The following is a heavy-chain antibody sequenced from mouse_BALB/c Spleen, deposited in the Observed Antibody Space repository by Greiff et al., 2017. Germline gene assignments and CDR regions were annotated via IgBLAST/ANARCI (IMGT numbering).Heavy chain of an antibody. Sequence: EVQRVESGGDLVKPGGSLKLSCAASGFTFSSYGMSWVRQTPDKRLEWVATISSGGSYTYYPDSVKGRFTISRDNAKNTLYLQMSSLKSEDTAMYYCARDYYGSSYGYAMDYWGQGTSVTVSS. CDR3: ARDYYGSSYGYAMDY. CDR2: ISSGGSYT. J-gene: IGHJ4*01. CDR1: GFTFSSYG. D-gene: IGHD1-1*01. V-gene: IGHV5-6*01.